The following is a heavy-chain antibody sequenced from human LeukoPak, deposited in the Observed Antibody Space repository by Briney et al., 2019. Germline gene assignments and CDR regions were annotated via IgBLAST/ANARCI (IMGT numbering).Heavy chain of an antibody. J-gene: IGHJ4*02. Sequence: ASVKVSCKASGGTFSSYAISWVRQAPGQGLEWMGGIIPIFGTANYAQKFQGRVTITADESTSTAYMELSSLRSEDTAVYYCARDPGWNYYDSSGYALPDYWGQGTLVTVSS. V-gene: IGHV1-69*13. D-gene: IGHD3-22*01. CDR3: ARDPGWNYYDSSGYALPDY. CDR1: GGTFSSYA. CDR2: IIPIFGTA.